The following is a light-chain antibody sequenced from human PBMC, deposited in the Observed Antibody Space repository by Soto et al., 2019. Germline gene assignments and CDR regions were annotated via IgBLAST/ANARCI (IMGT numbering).Light chain of an antibody. Sequence: LTQPPSVTGSPGQSVPISCTGTSRDVGSYNRVSWYQQPPGTAHKLMIYEVSNRPSGVPDRFSGSKSGNTASLTISGLQAEDEADYYCSSHTSSSTYVFGTGTKVTVL. CDR3: SSHTSSSTYV. V-gene: IGLV2-18*02. CDR2: EVS. CDR1: SRDVGSYNR. J-gene: IGLJ1*01.